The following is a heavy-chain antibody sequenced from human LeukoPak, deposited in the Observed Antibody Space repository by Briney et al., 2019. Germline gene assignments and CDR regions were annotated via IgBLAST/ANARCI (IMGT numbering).Heavy chain of an antibody. V-gene: IGHV4-39*01. CDR1: GGSISSSGYY. Sequence: PSETLSPTCTVSGGSISSSGYYWGWIRQPPGKGLEWIGSIYYSASTYYNPSLKSRVTISVDTSKTQFSLRLSSVTAADTAVYYCARGQWELRSQGATYSFDYWGQGTLVTVSS. J-gene: IGHJ4*02. CDR3: ARGQWELRSQGATYSFDY. CDR2: IYYSAST. D-gene: IGHD1-26*01.